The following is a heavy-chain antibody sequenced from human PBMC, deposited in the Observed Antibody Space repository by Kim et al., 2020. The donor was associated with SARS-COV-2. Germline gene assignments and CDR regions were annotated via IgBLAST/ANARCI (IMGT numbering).Heavy chain of an antibody. CDR2: K. D-gene: IGHD2-21*01. CDR3: ARGFRLQAFDI. Sequence: KYYVDSVKGRLTISRDNAKNSLYLQMNSLRAEDTAVYYCARGFRLQAFDIWGQGTMVTVSS. V-gene: IGHV3-7*03. J-gene: IGHJ3*02.